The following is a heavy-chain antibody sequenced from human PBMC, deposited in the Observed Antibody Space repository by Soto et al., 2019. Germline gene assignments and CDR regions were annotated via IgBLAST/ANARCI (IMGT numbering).Heavy chain of an antibody. CDR2: ISGHDGNT. V-gene: IGHV1-18*01. D-gene: IGHD2-2*01. CDR1: GYRLTSYG. CDR3: AREYCSSASWYGPDF. J-gene: IGHJ4*02. Sequence: QVQLVQSGAEVRMPGASVKVSCKASGYRLTSYGISWVRQAPGQGLEWMGWISGHDGNTKYTQKVQGRVTVTTDTSTSTGYMDLRSLRSDDTAVYYCAREYCSSASWYGPDFWGQGTLVTVSS.